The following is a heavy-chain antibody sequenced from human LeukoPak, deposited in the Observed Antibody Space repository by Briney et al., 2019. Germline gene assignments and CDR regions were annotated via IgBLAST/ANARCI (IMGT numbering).Heavy chain of an antibody. J-gene: IGHJ3*02. V-gene: IGHV4-34*09. CDR2: INHSGST. CDR3: AREAIYYYDSSGYYSDAFDI. CDR1: GGSFSGYY. D-gene: IGHD3-22*01. Sequence: PSETLSLTCAVYGGSFSGYYWSWIRQPPGKGLEWIGEINHSGSTNYNPSLKSRVTISVDTSKNQFSLKLSSVTAADTAVYYCAREAIYYYDSSGYYSDAFDIWGQGTMVTVSS.